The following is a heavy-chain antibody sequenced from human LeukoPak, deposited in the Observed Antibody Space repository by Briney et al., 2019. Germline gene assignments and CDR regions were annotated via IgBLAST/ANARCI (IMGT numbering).Heavy chain of an antibody. CDR2: INGGGYRT. J-gene: IGHJ4*02. CDR1: GLTFSSYA. D-gene: IGHD6-19*01. CDR3: ARGRAHELHSGWYLPFDY. V-gene: IGHV3-23*01. Sequence: PGGSLRLSCTASGLTFSSYAMTWVRQAPGKGLEWVSGINGGGYRTYYADSVKGRFTISRDNSKNTLYLQMNSLRAEDTAVYYCARGRAHELHSGWYLPFDYWGQGTLVTVSS.